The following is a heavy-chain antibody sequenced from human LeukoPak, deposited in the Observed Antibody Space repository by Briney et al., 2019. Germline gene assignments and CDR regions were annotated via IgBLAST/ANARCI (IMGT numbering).Heavy chain of an antibody. V-gene: IGHV3-53*01. CDR1: GFTVSSND. J-gene: IGHJ6*03. Sequence: GGSLRLSWAAAGFTVSSNDMSWVRQAPGKGLEWGSVIYTDGSTYYADSVKGRFTISRDNSKNTLSLQMNSLRAEDTAVYYCARDYMDVWGKGTTVTVSS. CDR2: IYTDGST. CDR3: ARDYMDV.